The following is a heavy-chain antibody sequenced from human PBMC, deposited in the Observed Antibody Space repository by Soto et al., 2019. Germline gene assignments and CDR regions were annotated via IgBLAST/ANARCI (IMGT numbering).Heavy chain of an antibody. CDR2: VNVSGST. CDR3: ASLQFADFGSGSAPMDV. V-gene: IGHV4-61*01. CDR1: GGSVRRGSYQ. J-gene: IGHJ6*02. Sequence: PSETLSLTCTVSGGSVRRGSYQWSWIRQSPGKGLDWIGYVNVSGSTNYNPSLKSRVTISLDTSKNQFSLDLTSVTAADTALYFCASLQFADFGSGSAPMDVWGQGTRSPSP. D-gene: IGHD3-3*01.